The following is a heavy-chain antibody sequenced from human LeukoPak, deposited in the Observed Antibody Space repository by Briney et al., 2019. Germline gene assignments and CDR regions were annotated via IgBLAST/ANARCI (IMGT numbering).Heavy chain of an antibody. CDR2: IYYSGST. CDR3: ASHSGSYPYFQH. D-gene: IGHD1-26*01. J-gene: IGHJ1*01. Sequence: SETLSLTCTVSGGSISSGDYYWSWIRQPPGKGLEWIGYIYYSGSTYYNPSLKSRVTISVDTSKNQFSLKLRSVTAADTAVYYCASHSGSYPYFQHWGQGTLVTVSS. V-gene: IGHV4-30-4*08. CDR1: GGSISSGDYY.